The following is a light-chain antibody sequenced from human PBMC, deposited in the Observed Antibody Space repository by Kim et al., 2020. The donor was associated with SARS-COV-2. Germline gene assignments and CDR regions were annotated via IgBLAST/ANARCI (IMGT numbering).Light chain of an antibody. CDR2: EDS. V-gene: IGLV3-1*01. J-gene: IGLJ3*02. CDR3: QAWDSSTWV. Sequence: SVSPGQTASITCSGDKLGDKYACWYQQKPGKSPVLVIYEDSKRPSGIPERFSGSNSGNTATLTLSGTQAMDEADYYCQAWDSSTWVFGGGTQLTVL. CDR1: KLGDKY.